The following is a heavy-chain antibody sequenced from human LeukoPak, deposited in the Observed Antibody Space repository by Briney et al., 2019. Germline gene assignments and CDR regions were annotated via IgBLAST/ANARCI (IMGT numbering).Heavy chain of an antibody. CDR1: GFTFSSYA. Sequence: PGGSLRLSCAASGFTFSSYAMHWVRQAPGKGLEWVAVILYDGSNTYYADSVKGRFTISRDNSKNTLYLQMNSLRAEDTAVYYCARERWLRYYMDVWGKGTTVTVSS. CDR2: ILYDGSNT. J-gene: IGHJ6*03. D-gene: IGHD5-12*01. V-gene: IGHV3-30*04. CDR3: ARERWLRYYMDV.